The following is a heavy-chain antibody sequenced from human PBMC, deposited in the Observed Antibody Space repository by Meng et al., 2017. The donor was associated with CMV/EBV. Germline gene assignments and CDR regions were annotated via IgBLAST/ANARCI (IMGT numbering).Heavy chain of an antibody. V-gene: IGHV4-39*07. CDR2: IYYSGST. CDR1: GGSISSSSYY. J-gene: IGHJ4*02. CDR3: ASLAGDY. Sequence: LQLQEPGPGLFNPSRTLSLTCTVSGGSISSSSYYWGWIRQPPGKGLEWIGSIYYSGSTYYNPSLKSRVTISVDTSKNQFSLKLSSVTAADTAVYYCASLAGDYWGQGTLVTVSS. D-gene: IGHD3-10*01.